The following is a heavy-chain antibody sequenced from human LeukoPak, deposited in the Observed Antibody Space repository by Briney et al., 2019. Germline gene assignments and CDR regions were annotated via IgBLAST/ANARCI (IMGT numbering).Heavy chain of an antibody. CDR1: GYTFTGHY. D-gene: IGHD3-9*01. Sequence: ASVTVSCKASGYTFTGHYLHWMRQAPGQGLEWMGWIYGHDGGTNFAQKFQDRVTMTRDASITTAYMELTSLTPDDTAVYYCVRDFDWGPDYWGQGTLVTVSS. CDR3: VRDFDWGPDY. CDR2: IYGHDGGT. J-gene: IGHJ4*02. V-gene: IGHV1-2*02.